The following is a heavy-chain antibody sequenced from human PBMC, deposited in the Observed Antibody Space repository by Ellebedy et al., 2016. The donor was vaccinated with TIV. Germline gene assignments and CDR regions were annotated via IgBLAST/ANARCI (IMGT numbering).Heavy chain of an antibody. J-gene: IGHJ4*02. D-gene: IGHD3-22*01. CDR2: IDPSDSYT. CDR1: GYSFTSYW. V-gene: IGHV5-10-1*04. CDR3: ARHSSGYLAPSDY. Sequence: GESLKISXKGSGYSFTSYWISWVRQMPGKGLEWMGRIDPSDSYTNYSPSFQGQVTISADKSISTAYLQWSSLKASDTAMYYCARHSSGYLAPSDYWGQGTLVTVSS.